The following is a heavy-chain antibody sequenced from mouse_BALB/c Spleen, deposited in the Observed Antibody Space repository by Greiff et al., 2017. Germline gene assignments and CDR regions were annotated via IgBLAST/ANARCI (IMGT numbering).Heavy chain of an antibody. CDR1: GFTFSSFG. J-gene: IGHJ4*01. D-gene: IGHD3-3*01. CDR2: ISSGSSTI. CDR3: ARAARDNAIDN. Sequence: EVQLQESGGGLVQPGGSRKLSCAASGFTFSSFGMHWVRQAPEKGLEWVAYISSGSSTIYYADTVKGRFTISRDNPKNTLFLQMNSLRSEDTAMYYCARAARDNAIDNWGQGTSVTVSA. V-gene: IGHV5-17*02.